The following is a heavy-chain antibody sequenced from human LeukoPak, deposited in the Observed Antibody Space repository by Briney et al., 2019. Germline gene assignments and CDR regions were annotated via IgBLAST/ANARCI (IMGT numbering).Heavy chain of an antibody. CDR1: GGTFSSYA. J-gene: IGHJ4*02. CDR2: INAGNGNT. V-gene: IGHV1-3*01. CDR3: ARVRGSYYLFDY. D-gene: IGHD1-26*01. Sequence: ASVKVSCKASGGTFSSYAISWVRQAPGRGLEWMGWINAGNGNTKYSQKFQGRVTITRDTSASTAYMELSSLRSEDTAVYYCARVRGSYYLFDYWGQGTLVTVSS.